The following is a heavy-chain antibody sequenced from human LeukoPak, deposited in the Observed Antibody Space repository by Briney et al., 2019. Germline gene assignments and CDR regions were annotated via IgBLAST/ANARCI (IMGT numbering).Heavy chain of an antibody. D-gene: IGHD3-22*01. CDR1: GFTFDDYA. V-gene: IGHV3-74*01. Sequence: GGSLRLSCAASGFTFDDYAMHWVRQALGKGLVWVSRINTDGSSTSYADSVKGRFTISRDNAKNTLYLQMNSLRAEDTAVYYCATYYYDSSGYSYDAFDIWGQGTMVTVSS. CDR3: ATYYYDSSGYSYDAFDI. CDR2: INTDGSST. J-gene: IGHJ3*02.